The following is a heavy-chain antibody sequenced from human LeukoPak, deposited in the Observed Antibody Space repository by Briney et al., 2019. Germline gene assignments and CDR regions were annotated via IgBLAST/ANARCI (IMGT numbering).Heavy chain of an antibody. J-gene: IGHJ4*01. CDR3: ARGGTSGWRTPNDDY. D-gene: IGHD6-19*01. Sequence: ASVKVSCKTSGYTFTGYFVHWVRQAPGQGLEWMGWINPNSGGTHYAQKFQGRVTMTTDTSTSTAYMELRNLRSDDTAIYYCARGGTSGWRTPNDDYWGQEPWSPSPQ. V-gene: IGHV1-2*02. CDR2: INPNSGGT. CDR1: GYTFTGYF.